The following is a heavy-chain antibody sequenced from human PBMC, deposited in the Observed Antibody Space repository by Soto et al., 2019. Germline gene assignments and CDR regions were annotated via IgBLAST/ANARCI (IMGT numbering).Heavy chain of an antibody. J-gene: IGHJ6*02. D-gene: IGHD3-3*01. Sequence: ASVKVSCKASGYTFTSYAMHWVRQAPGQRLGWMGWINAGNGNTKYSQKFQGRVTITRDTSASTAYMELSSLRSEDTAVYYCAREKTYYDFWSGYPWHYYYYGMDVWGQGTTVTVSS. V-gene: IGHV1-3*01. CDR1: GYTFTSYA. CDR2: INAGNGNT. CDR3: AREKTYYDFWSGYPWHYYYYGMDV.